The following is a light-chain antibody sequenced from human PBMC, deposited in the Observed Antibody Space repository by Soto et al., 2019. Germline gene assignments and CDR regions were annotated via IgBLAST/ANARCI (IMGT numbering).Light chain of an antibody. V-gene: IGLV2-14*03. CDR2: DVT. CDR1: SSDVGGYNY. CDR3: SSYTRSATLV. Sequence: QSVLTQPASVSGSPGQSITISRTGSSSDVGGYNYVSWYQQHPDKAPKLIIYDVTNRPSGVSNRFSGSKSGNTASLTISGLQAEDEADYHCSSYTRSATLVFGGGTKLTVL. J-gene: IGLJ2*01.